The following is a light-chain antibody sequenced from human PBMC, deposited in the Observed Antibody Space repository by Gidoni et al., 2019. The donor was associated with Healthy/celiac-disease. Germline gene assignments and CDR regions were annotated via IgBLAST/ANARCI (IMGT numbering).Light chain of an antibody. V-gene: IGKV4-1*01. CDR3: QQYYSTPLT. CDR2: WAS. J-gene: IGKJ4*01. Sequence: DIVMTQSPDSLAVSLAERATINCKSSQSVLYSSNKQNYLAWYQQKPGQPPKLLIYWASTRESGVPDRFSGSGPVTDFTLTISSLQAEDVAVYYCQQYYSTPLTFXGXTKVXIK. CDR1: QSVLYSSNKQNY.